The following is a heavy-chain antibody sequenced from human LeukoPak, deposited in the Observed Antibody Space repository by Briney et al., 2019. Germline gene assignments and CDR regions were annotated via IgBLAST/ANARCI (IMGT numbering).Heavy chain of an antibody. D-gene: IGHD1-26*01. CDR2: IYYSAST. V-gene: IGHV4-38-2*02. J-gene: IGHJ3*02. CDR3: ARPTYSGSYYDAFDI. CDR1: GYSISSGYY. Sequence: SETLSLTCTVPGYSISSGYYWGWIRQPPGKGLEWIGSIYYSASTYYNPSLKSRVTISVDTYKNQFSLKLSSVTVADTAVYYCARPTYSGSYYDAFDIWGQGTMVTVSS.